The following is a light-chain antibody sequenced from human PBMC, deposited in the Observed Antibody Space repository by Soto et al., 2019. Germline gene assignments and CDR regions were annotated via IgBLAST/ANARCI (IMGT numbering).Light chain of an antibody. CDR2: DAS. CDR3: QQRSNWPLIT. Sequence: EIVFTQSPGILSLSPGERATLSCRASQSVSNNYLAWYQQKPGQAPRLLIYDASNRATGIPARFSGSGSGTDFSLTISSLEPEDFAVYYCQQRSNWPLITFGQGTRLEIK. V-gene: IGKV3-11*01. CDR1: QSVSNNY. J-gene: IGKJ5*01.